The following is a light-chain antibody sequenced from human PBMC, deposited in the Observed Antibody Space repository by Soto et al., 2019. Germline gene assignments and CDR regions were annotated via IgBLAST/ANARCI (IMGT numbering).Light chain of an antibody. J-gene: IGKJ1*01. CDR3: LQHNSYPPT. Sequence: DIQMTQSPSSLAASVGDRVTISCRASQDIRNNLGWYQQKPGKAPKRLIYAASSLHVGVPSRFSGSGSGTEFTITISTVKPEDCATYYCLQHNSYPPTFGQGTKVEIK. V-gene: IGKV1-17*01. CDR2: AAS. CDR1: QDIRNN.